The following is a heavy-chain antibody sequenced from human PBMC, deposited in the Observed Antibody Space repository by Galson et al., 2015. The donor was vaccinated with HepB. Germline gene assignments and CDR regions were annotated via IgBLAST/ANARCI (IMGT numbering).Heavy chain of an antibody. D-gene: IGHD4-17*01. CDR1: GFTFSSYG. CDR3: ARDSGYGDYEGAEYFQH. V-gene: IGHV3-33*01. CDR2: IWYDGSNK. J-gene: IGHJ1*01. Sequence: SLRLSCAASGFTFSSYGMHCVRQAPGKGLEWVAVIWYDGSNKYYADSVKGRFTISRDNSKNTLYLQMNSLRAEDTAVYYCARDSGYGDYEGAEYFQHWGQGTLVTVSS.